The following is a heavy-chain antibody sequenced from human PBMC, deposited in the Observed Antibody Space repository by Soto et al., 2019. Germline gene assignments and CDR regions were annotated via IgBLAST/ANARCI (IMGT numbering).Heavy chain of an antibody. J-gene: IGHJ4*02. CDR1: GFSLSTSGAG. V-gene: IGHV2-5*01. Sequence: SGPTLVNPTQTLTLTCTFSGFSLSTSGAGVGWIRQPPGKALEWLALISWKDDKRYNPGLKSRLTITKDTSKNQVVLTMTNMDPVDTGTYFCAHRYGGNYYRWCFDYWGQGTLVTVSS. CDR3: AHRYGGNYYRWCFDY. D-gene: IGHD1-26*01. CDR2: ISWKDDK.